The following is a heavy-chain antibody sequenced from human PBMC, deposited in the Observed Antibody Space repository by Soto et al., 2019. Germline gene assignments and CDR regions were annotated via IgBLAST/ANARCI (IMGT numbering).Heavy chain of an antibody. CDR3: ARGGVVVVEDYYYYGMDV. Sequence: SPTLSLTCAISGDSVSSNSAAWNWIRQSPSRGLEWLGRTYYRSKWYNDYAVSVKSRITINPDTSKNQFSLQLNSVTPEDTAVYYCARGGVVVVEDYYYYGMDVWGQGTTVTVSS. CDR1: GDSVSSNSAA. CDR2: TYYRSKWYN. D-gene: IGHD2-15*01. J-gene: IGHJ6*02. V-gene: IGHV6-1*01.